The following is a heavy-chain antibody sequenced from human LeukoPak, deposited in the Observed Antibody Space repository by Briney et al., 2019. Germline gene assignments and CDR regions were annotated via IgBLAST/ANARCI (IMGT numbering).Heavy chain of an antibody. CDR1: GFTFSSYA. V-gene: IGHV3-23*01. Sequence: GGSLRLSCAASGFTFSSYAMSWVRQAPGKGLEWVSSISSSGSGTYYADSVKGRFTISRDNSKNTLYLQMNSLRAEDTAAHYCAKRDSSGWYSLDYWGQGTLVTVS. J-gene: IGHJ4*02. CDR2: ISSSGSGT. D-gene: IGHD6-19*01. CDR3: AKRDSSGWYSLDY.